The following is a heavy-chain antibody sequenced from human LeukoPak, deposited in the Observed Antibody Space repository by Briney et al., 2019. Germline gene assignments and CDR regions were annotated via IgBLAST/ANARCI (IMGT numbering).Heavy chain of an antibody. D-gene: IGHD1/OR15-1a*01. CDR3: ARQISGNKDY. CDR2: IFYRERFSYGGTT. J-gene: IGHJ4*02. V-gene: IGHV4-59*08. Sequence: SETLSLTCTVSGVSISGYYWIWIRQSPGRGLEYIGTIFYRERFSYGGTTFYNPSLQSRVTISVDTSKNAFSLRLTSVTAADTAVYFCARQISGNKDYWGQGTLVTVSS. CDR1: GVSISGYY.